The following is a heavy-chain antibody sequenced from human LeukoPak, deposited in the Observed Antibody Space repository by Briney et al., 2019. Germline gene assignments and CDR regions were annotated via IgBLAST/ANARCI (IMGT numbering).Heavy chain of an antibody. D-gene: IGHD5-18*01. V-gene: IGHV3-23*01. J-gene: IGHJ6*02. CDR1: GFTFSSYA. CDR2: ISVNGRTT. CDR3: ATVDTAMVTYYYYYGMDV. Sequence: GGSLRLSCAASGFTFSSYAMSWVRQAPGKGLEWVSSISVNGRTTYYADSVKGRFTISRDNSKNTLYLQMNSLRAEDTAVYYCATVDTAMVTYYYYYGMDVWGQGTTVTVSS.